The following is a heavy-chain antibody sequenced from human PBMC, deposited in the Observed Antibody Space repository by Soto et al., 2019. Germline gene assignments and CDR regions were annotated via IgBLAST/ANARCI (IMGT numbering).Heavy chain of an antibody. D-gene: IGHD2-21*02. Sequence: EVQLLESGGGLIQPGGSLRLSCAASGFTFSSYAMSWVRQAPGKGLEWVSGISGSGGSTYYADSVKGRFTISRDNSKNTXYXXMNSLRAEDTAVYYCAKALAYCGGDCFSTTYGMDVWGQGTTVTVSS. CDR1: GFTFSSYA. CDR2: ISGSGGST. V-gene: IGHV3-23*01. CDR3: AKALAYCGGDCFSTTYGMDV. J-gene: IGHJ6*02.